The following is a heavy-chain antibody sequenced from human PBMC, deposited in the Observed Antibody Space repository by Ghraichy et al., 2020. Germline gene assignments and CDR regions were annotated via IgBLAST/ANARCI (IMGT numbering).Heavy chain of an antibody. Sequence: GGSLRLSCAAPGFTFSDYYMSWIRQAPGKGLEWVSYISSSGSTIYYADSVKGRFTISRDNAKNSLYLQMNSLRAEDTAVYYCARADCSSTSCYEGYYYGMDVWGQGTTVTVSS. CDR2: ISSSGSTI. CDR1: GFTFSDYY. V-gene: IGHV3-11*01. D-gene: IGHD2-2*01. CDR3: ARADCSSTSCYEGYYYGMDV. J-gene: IGHJ6*02.